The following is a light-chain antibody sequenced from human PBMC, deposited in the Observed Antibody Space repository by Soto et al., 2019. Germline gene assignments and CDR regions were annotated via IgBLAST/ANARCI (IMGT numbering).Light chain of an antibody. J-gene: IGKJ1*01. CDR1: QSVSSNS. CDR3: HQYGKSPRT. Sequence: EIVLTQSPGTLSLSPGERATLSCRASQSVSSNSLAWYQQKPGQAPRLLIYGASSRATGIPDRFSAGGSGTDFTLTISRLEPEDVALYYCHQYGKSPRTFGQGTKVEI. CDR2: GAS. V-gene: IGKV3-20*01.